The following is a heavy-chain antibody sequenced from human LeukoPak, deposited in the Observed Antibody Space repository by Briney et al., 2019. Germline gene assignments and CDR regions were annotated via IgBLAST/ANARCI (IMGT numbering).Heavy chain of an antibody. Sequence: GGSLRLSCAASGFTFSNYWMHWVRQAPGKGLVWVSRINTDGSRTSYADSVKGRFTISRDNAKSTLYLQMNSLRVEDMAVYYCARDRNSMMRAWFDPWGQGTLVTVSS. CDR2: INTDGSRT. J-gene: IGHJ5*02. V-gene: IGHV3-74*01. CDR3: ARDRNSMMRAWFDP. CDR1: GFTFSNYW. D-gene: IGHD2/OR15-2a*01.